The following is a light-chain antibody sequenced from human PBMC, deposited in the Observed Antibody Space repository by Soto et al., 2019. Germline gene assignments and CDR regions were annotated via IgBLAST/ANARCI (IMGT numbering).Light chain of an antibody. Sequence: EIVLTQSPGTLSLSPGERATLSCRASQSVSQNFLAWYQQKPGQAPRLLINGASSRATGIADRFSGSGSGTDFSLLIDRLEPEDFAVYFCQQYGSSPPTCGGGTKVAIK. V-gene: IGKV3-20*01. CDR2: GAS. J-gene: IGKJ4*01. CDR1: QSVSQNF. CDR3: QQYGSSPPT.